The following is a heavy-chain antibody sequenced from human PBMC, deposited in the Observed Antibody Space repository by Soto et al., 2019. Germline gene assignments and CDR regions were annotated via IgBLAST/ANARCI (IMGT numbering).Heavy chain of an antibody. V-gene: IGHV3-30*18. Sequence: GGSLILSCAASGFTFRSYGMHWARQAPGGGLEWVAVISYDGSYKSYEDSVKGRFTISRDNYKNTLHLQMDSLRAEDTAVYYCAKNFIPLSPDLYFDSWGQGTLVTVSS. J-gene: IGHJ4*02. CDR1: GFTFRSYG. CDR3: AKNFIPLSPDLYFDS. D-gene: IGHD3-16*01. CDR2: ISYDGSYK.